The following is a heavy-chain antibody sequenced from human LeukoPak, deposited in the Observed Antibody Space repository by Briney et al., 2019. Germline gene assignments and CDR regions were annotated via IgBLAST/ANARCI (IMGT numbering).Heavy chain of an antibody. Sequence: ASVKVSCKASGYTFTGYYMHWVRQAPGQGLEWMGLINPNSGGTNYAQKFQGRVTMTRDTSISTAYMEVSRLTSDDTAVFYCAREGSGYPYWGQGTLVTVSS. CDR1: GYTFTGYY. D-gene: IGHD5-12*01. CDR2: INPNSGGT. J-gene: IGHJ4*02. CDR3: AREGSGYPY. V-gene: IGHV1-2*02.